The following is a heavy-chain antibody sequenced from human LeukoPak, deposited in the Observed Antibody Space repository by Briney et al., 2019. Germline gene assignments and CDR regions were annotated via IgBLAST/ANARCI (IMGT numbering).Heavy chain of an antibody. CDR1: GGSISSTNW. V-gene: IGHV4-4*02. CDR3: ARGGQQLVQGWFDP. Sequence: PSETLSLTCGVSGGSISSTNWWSWVRQPPGQGLEWIGEISLTGETNYNPSLKSRVTISVDTSKNQFSLKLSSVTAADTAVYYCARGGQQLVQGWFDPWGQGTLVTVSS. J-gene: IGHJ5*02. CDR2: ISLTGET. D-gene: IGHD6-13*01.